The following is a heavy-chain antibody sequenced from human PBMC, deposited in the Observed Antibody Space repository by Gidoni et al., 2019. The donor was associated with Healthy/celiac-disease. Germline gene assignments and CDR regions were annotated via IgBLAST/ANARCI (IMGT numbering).Heavy chain of an antibody. CDR3: ARVGLVGDGSQQFYGMDV. V-gene: IGHV1-2*04. D-gene: IGHD2-2*01. CDR1: GYTFTGSY. J-gene: IGHJ6*02. CDR2: INPNSGGT. Sequence: QVQPVQSGAEVKKPGASVKVSCKSSGYTFTGSYMHWVRQAPGQGLEWMGWINPNSGGTNYAQKFQGWVTMTRDTSISTAYMELSRLRSDDTAVYYCARVGLVGDGSQQFYGMDVWGQGTTVTVSS.